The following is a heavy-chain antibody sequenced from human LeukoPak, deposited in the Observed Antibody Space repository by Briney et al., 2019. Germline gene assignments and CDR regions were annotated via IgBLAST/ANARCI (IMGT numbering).Heavy chain of an antibody. Sequence: SETLSLTRTVSGGSISSYYWSWVRQPPGKGLEWIGYIYYSGRTNYNPSLKSRVTISGETSKKEFALKRSSVESAGRAVYYCARDTTYYYDSSGYYYVGYFDYWGQGTLVTVFS. V-gene: IGHV4-59*12. CDR1: GGSISSYY. J-gene: IGHJ4*02. CDR2: IYYSGRT. D-gene: IGHD3-22*01. CDR3: ARDTTYYYDSSGYYYVGYFDY.